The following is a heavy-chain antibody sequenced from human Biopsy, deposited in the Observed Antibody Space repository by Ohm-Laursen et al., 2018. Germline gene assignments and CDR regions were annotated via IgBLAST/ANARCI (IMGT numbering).Heavy chain of an antibody. J-gene: IGHJ3*02. Sequence: SETLSLTCSVSGGDINNYYWSWIRQPAGKGLEWIGRIYPGGSTNYNPSLKSRVTLSMDTSKRQFSLKLSFVTAADTAVYYCARWTPEYDSSRYYLDAFDIWGQGTMVVVSS. CDR2: IYPGGST. CDR1: GGDINNYY. CDR3: ARWTPEYDSSRYYLDAFDI. V-gene: IGHV4-4*07. D-gene: IGHD3-22*01.